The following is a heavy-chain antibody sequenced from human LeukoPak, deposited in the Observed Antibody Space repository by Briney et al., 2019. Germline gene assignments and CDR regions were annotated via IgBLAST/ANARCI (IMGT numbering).Heavy chain of an antibody. Sequence: SGTLSLTCAVSGGSISSSNWWSWVRQPPGKGLEWIGEIYHSGSTNYNPSLKSRVTISVDTSKNQFSLKLSSVTAADTAVYYCARGRVVAVAFDIWGQGTMVTVSS. CDR1: GGSISSSNW. CDR2: IYHSGST. D-gene: IGHD2-15*01. V-gene: IGHV4-4*02. CDR3: ARGRVVAVAFDI. J-gene: IGHJ3*02.